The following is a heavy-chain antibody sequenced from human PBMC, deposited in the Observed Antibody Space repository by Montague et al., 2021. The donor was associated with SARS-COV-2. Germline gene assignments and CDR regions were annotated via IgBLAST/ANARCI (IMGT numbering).Heavy chain of an antibody. V-gene: IGHV3-21*01. D-gene: IGHD3-9*01. CDR1: GFTFSSYS. J-gene: IGHJ4*02. Sequence: SLRLSCAASGFTFSSYSMHWVRQAPGKGLEWVSFISSSSSYIYYTDSLKGRFTISRDNAKNSLYLQLNSLRAEDTAVYYCARDHFPDILTGYYLYWGQGTLVTVSS. CDR3: ARDHFPDILTGYYLY. CDR2: ISSSSSYI.